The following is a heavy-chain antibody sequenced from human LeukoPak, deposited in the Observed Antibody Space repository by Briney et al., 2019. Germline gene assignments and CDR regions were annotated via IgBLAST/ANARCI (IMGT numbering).Heavy chain of an antibody. V-gene: IGHV5-51*01. CDR1: GYSFTSYW. Sequence: GESLKISCKGSGYSFTSYWIGWVRQMPGKGLEWMGIIYPGDSDTTYSPSFQGQVTISADKSISTAYLQWSSLKASDTAMYYCARLMAPRGWAHGMDVWGQGTTVTVSS. J-gene: IGHJ6*02. CDR3: ARLMAPRGWAHGMDV. CDR2: IYPGDSDT. D-gene: IGHD5-12*01.